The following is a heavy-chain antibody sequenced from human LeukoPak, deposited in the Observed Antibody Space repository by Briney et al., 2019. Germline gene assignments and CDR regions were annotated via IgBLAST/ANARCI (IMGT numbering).Heavy chain of an antibody. Sequence: GESLKLSCKGSGYNFTSYWIGWVRQLPGKCLEWMGILYPGDSDLRSSASFQGHVTLSADKSISTAYLQWSSMRASDTAMYCCATLHHYGDYVYFDYWGQGTLVTVSS. D-gene: IGHD4-17*01. V-gene: IGHV5-51*01. CDR1: GYNFTSYW. J-gene: IGHJ4*02. CDR2: LYPGDSDL. CDR3: ATLHHYGDYVYFDY.